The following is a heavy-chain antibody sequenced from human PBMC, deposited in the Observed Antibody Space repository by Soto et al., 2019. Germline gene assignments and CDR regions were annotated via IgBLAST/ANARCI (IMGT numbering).Heavy chain of an antibody. Sequence: SETLSLTCTVSGGSISSTSYYWGWIRQPPGKGLEWIGTIYYSGSTYYNPSLKSRVTISVDTSKNQFSLKLSSVTAADTAVYYCARDKITGLFDYWGQGTLVTVSS. CDR2: IYYSGST. CDR3: ARDKITGLFDY. CDR1: GGSISSTSYY. V-gene: IGHV4-39*02. J-gene: IGHJ4*02. D-gene: IGHD2-8*02.